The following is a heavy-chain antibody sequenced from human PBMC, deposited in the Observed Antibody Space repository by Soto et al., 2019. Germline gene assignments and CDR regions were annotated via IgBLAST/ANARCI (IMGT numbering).Heavy chain of an antibody. CDR1: GGYSSGGDYY. V-gene: IGHV4-30-4*08. CDR2: IYYSGST. Sequence: TLCLTCTVSGGYSSGGDYYWSRIRQPPGKGLEWIGYIYYSGSTYYNPSLKSRVTISVDTSKNQFSLKLSSVTAADTAVYYCATATNNWFDPWRQGTLVTVSS. D-gene: IGHD2-15*01. J-gene: IGHJ5*02. CDR3: ATATNNWFDP.